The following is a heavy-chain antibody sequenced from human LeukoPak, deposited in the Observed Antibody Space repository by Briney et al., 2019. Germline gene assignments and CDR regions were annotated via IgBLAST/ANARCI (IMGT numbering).Heavy chain of an antibody. D-gene: IGHD2-2*01. CDR2: IYYSGST. J-gene: IGHJ4*02. Sequence: IPSEILSLTCTVSGGSISSSSYYWGWIRQPPGKGLEWIGSIYYSGSTYYNPSLKSRVTISVDTSKNQFSLKLSSVTAADTAVYYCARRRRSQYCSSTSCYIGDSTSYYFDYWGQGTLVTVSS. V-gene: IGHV4-39*01. CDR1: GGSISSSSYY. CDR3: ARRRRSQYCSSTSCYIGDSTSYYFDY.